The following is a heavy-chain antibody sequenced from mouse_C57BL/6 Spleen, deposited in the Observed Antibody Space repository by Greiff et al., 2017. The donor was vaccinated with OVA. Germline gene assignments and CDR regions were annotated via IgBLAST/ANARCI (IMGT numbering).Heavy chain of an antibody. D-gene: IGHD1-1*01. CDR1: GYTFTSYW. V-gene: IGHV1-55*01. Sequence: QVQLKESGAELVKPGASVKMSCKASGYTFTSYWITWVKQRPGQGLEWIGDIYPGSGSTNYNEKFKSKATLTVDTSSSTAYMQLSSLTSEDSAVYYCARHGSSYRWYFDVWGTGTTVTVSS. CDR3: ARHGSSYRWYFDV. J-gene: IGHJ1*03. CDR2: IYPGSGST.